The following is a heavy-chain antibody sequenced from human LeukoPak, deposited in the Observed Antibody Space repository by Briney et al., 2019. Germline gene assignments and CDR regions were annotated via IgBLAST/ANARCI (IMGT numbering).Heavy chain of an antibody. CDR3: AKDEGYDPIYYLES. V-gene: IGHV3-23*01. J-gene: IGHJ4*02. Sequence: WGSLRLSCAASGFTFYTYAMTWVRQAPGKGLEWVSALDAGGGNTYYADSVKGRFTISRDNSKNTVYLQMNSLSAEDTAVYYCAKDEGYDPIYYLESWGQGTLVTVSS. CDR1: GFTFYTYA. D-gene: IGHD5-12*01. CDR2: LDAGGGNT.